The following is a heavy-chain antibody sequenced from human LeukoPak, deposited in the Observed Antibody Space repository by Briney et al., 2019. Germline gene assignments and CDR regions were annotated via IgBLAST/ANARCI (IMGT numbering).Heavy chain of an antibody. D-gene: IGHD2-2*01. Sequence: PGGSLRLSCAASGFTFSSYWMHWVRQGPGKGLVWVSRINSDGSSTNYADSVRGRFTISRDNAENTLYLQMNSLRVEDTAVYYCARRVVVAAAPYYSDYWGQGTLVTVSS. V-gene: IGHV3-74*01. CDR2: INSDGSST. CDR3: ARRVVVAAAPYYSDY. J-gene: IGHJ4*02. CDR1: GFTFSSYW.